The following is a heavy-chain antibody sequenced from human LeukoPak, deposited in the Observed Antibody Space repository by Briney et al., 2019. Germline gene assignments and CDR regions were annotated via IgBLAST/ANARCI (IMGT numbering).Heavy chain of an antibody. CDR1: GGSFSGYY. CDR3: ARGLRGYYGMDV. V-gene: IGHV4-34*01. Sequence: SETLSLTCAVYGGSFSGYYWSWIRQPPGKGLEWIGYIYHSGSTYYNPSLKSRVTISVDRSKNQFSLKLSSVTAADTAVYYCARGLRGYYGMDVWGQGTTVTVSS. J-gene: IGHJ6*02. CDR2: IYHSGST. D-gene: IGHD3-10*01.